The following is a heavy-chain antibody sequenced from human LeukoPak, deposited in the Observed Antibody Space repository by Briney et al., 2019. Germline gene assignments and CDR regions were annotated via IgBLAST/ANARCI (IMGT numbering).Heavy chain of an antibody. Sequence: ASVKVSCKASGYTFTSYAMHWVRQAPGQRLEWMGWINADNGNTKYSQKFQGRVTITRDTSASTAYMELSSLRSEDTAVYYCARAWGWNAFDIWGQGTMVTVSS. CDR3: ARAWGWNAFDI. J-gene: IGHJ3*02. V-gene: IGHV1-3*01. D-gene: IGHD1-1*01. CDR2: INADNGNT. CDR1: GYTFTSYA.